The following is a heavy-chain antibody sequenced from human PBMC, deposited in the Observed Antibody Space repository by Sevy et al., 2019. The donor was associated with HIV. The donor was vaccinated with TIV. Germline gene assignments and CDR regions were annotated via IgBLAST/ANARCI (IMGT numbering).Heavy chain of an antibody. V-gene: IGHV3-23*01. J-gene: IGHJ3*02. Sequence: GGCLRLSCAVSGFTFSNYAMNWVRQAPGKGLEWVSTIYGSGGITYYADSVRGRFTISRDNSKNTLYLQMNSLRAEDTTVYYCAGGRYDSSGSFDAFDIWGQGTRVTVSS. D-gene: IGHD3-22*01. CDR3: AGGRYDSSGSFDAFDI. CDR2: IYGSGGIT. CDR1: GFTFSNYA.